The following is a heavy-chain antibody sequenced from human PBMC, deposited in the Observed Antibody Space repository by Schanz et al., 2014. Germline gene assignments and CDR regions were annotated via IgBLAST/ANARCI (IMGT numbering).Heavy chain of an antibody. V-gene: IGHV3-23*01. Sequence: EVQLLESGGGLVQPGGSLRLSCAASGFTFTNYAMTWVRQAPGKGLEWVSGISGSGGSTYDADSVKGRVTISRDNSKNTLYLQRNSLRAEDTAVYYCAEDHAGSDILTALGNWGQGTLVTVSS. CDR3: AEDHAGSDILTALGN. CDR2: ISGSGGST. J-gene: IGHJ4*02. CDR1: GFTFTNYA. D-gene: IGHD3-9*01.